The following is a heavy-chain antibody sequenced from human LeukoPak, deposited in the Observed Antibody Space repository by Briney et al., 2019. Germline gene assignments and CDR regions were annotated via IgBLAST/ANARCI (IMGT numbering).Heavy chain of an antibody. CDR1: GFTFSSYA. CDR2: ISGSGGST. D-gene: IGHD3-10*01. J-gene: IGHJ4*02. Sequence: GGSLRPSCAASGFTFSSYAMSWVRQAPGKGLEWVSAISGSGGSTYYANSVKGRFTISRDNSKNTLYPQMNSLRAEDTAVYYCAGLGARGFDYWGQGTLVTVSS. V-gene: IGHV3-23*01. CDR3: AGLGARGFDY.